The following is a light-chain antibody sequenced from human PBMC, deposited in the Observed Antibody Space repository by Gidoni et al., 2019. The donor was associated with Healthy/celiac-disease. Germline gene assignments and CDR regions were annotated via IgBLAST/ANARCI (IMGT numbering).Light chain of an antibody. Sequence: QSALTQPASVPGSPGQSLTISCTGTSSDIGGHNYVSWYQQHPGKAPKLMIYEVSNRPSGVSNRFSGSKSGNTASLTISGLQAEDEADYYCSSYTSSSTVFGGGTKLTVL. J-gene: IGLJ2*01. CDR3: SSYTSSSTV. V-gene: IGLV2-14*01. CDR1: SSDIGGHNY. CDR2: EVS.